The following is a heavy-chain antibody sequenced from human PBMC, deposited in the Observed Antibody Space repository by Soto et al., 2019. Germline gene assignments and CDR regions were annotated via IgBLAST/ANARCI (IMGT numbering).Heavy chain of an antibody. CDR3: ARESEDLTSNFDY. J-gene: IGHJ4*02. CDR2: ISSTTNYI. V-gene: IGHV3-21*06. Sequence: PGGSLRLSCAASGFTFTRYSRNWVRQAPGKGLEWASSISSTTNYIYYGDSMKGRFTISRDNAKNSLYLEMNSLRAEDTAVYYCARESEDLTSNFDYWGQGTLVTVSS. CDR1: GFTFTRYS.